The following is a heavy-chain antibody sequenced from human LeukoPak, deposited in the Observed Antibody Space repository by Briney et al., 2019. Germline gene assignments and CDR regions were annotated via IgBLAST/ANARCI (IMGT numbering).Heavy chain of an antibody. V-gene: IGHV1-18*01. Sequence: ASVKVSCKASRYTFTSYGISWVRQAPGQGLEWMGWISAYNGNTNYAQKLQGRVTMTTDTSTSTAYMELRSLRSDDTAVYYCARDAGYSSSWYGDYWGQGTLVTVSS. CDR1: RYTFTSYG. CDR3: ARDAGYSSSWYGDY. J-gene: IGHJ4*02. CDR2: ISAYNGNT. D-gene: IGHD6-13*01.